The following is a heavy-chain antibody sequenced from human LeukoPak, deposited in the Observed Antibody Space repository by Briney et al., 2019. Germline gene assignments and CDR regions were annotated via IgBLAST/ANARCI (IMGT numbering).Heavy chain of an antibody. Sequence: AGGSLRLSCAASGFTFDDYGMSWVRQAPGKGLEWVSGINWNGGSTGYADSVKGRFTISRDNAKNSLYLQMNSLRAEDTAVYYCARGSYYYDSSGYKLDYWGQGTLVTVSS. D-gene: IGHD3-22*01. V-gene: IGHV3-20*04. CDR1: GFTFDDYG. CDR2: INWNGGST. CDR3: ARGSYYYDSSGYKLDY. J-gene: IGHJ4*02.